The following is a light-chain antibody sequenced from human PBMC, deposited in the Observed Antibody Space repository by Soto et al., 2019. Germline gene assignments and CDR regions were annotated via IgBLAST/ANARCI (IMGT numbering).Light chain of an antibody. J-gene: IGLJ1*01. V-gene: IGLV2-14*03. CDR3: GSYTTSSNYV. CDR2: DVS. CDR1: SSDVGAYNF. Sequence: QSALTQPASVSGSPGLSITISCTGTSSDVGAYNFVSWYQQHPDKAPKLMIFDVSNRPSGVSNRFSGSKSGNTASLTISGLQSEDEAEYYCGSYTTSSNYVFGKGTKVIV.